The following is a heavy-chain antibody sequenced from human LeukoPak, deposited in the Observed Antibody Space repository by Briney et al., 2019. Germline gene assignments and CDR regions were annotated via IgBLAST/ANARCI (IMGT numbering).Heavy chain of an antibody. CDR3: ARLPLPAAPDCYYYYMDV. J-gene: IGHJ6*03. Sequence: GGSLRLSCAASGFTFSDYYMSWIRQAPGKGLEWVSYITSSGSTRYYADSVKGRFTISRDNAKNSLYLQMNSLRAEDTAVYYCARLPLPAAPDCYYYYMDVWGKGTTVTVSS. CDR2: ITSSGSTR. D-gene: IGHD2-2*01. V-gene: IGHV3-11*01. CDR1: GFTFSDYY.